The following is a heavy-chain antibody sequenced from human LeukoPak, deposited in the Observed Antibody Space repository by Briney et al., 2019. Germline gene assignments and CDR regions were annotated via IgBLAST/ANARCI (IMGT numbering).Heavy chain of an antibody. V-gene: IGHV3-48*03. D-gene: IGHD1-26*01. CDR2: ISSSGSDI. J-gene: IGHJ6*03. Sequence: PGGSLRLSCAASGFTFSNYEMHWVRQAPGKGLEWVSYISSSGSDIYYADSVKGRFTISRDNAKNSLYLHMNSLRAEDTAVYYCARDFGGGSYYFYYYYMDVWGKGTTVTISS. CDR3: ARDFGGGSYYFYYYYMDV. CDR1: GFTFSNYE.